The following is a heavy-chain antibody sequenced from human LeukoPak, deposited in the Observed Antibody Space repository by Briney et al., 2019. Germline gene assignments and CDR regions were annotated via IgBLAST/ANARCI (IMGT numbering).Heavy chain of an antibody. Sequence: GASVKVSCKASGYTFTGYYMHWVRQAPGQGLEWMGWINPNSGGTSYAQKFQGRVTMTRDTSISTAYMELSRLRSDDTAVYYCARDAVAATPGFLYYYYYMDVWGKGTTVTVSS. D-gene: IGHD2-15*01. CDR1: GYTFTGYY. J-gene: IGHJ6*03. CDR3: ARDAVAATPGFLYYYYYMDV. CDR2: INPNSGGT. V-gene: IGHV1-2*02.